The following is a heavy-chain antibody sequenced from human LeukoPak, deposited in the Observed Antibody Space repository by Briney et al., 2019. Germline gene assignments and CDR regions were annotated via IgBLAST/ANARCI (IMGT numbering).Heavy chain of an antibody. CDR1: GGSISSGGYY. CDR3: ARAPGQLVIEG. CDR2: IYYSGST. J-gene: IGHJ4*02. Sequence: SETPSLTCTVSGGSISSGGYYWSWIRQHPGKGLEWIGYIYYSGSTYYNPSLKSRVTISVDTSKNQLSLKLSSVTAADTAVYYCARAPGQLVIEGWGQGTLVTVSS. V-gene: IGHV4-31*03. D-gene: IGHD6-13*01.